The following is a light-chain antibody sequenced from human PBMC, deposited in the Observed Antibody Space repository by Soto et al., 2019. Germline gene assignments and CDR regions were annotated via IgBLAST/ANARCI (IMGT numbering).Light chain of an antibody. CDR2: DVS. V-gene: IGLV2-14*01. CDR3: SSYTSSSTLYV. J-gene: IGLJ1*01. Sequence: QSVLTQPASVSGSPGQSITISFTGTSSEAGRYDYVSWYQQHPSKAPDLRIYDVSNRPSAASNRFSGSKTGNTASLTISGLQAEDEADYYCSSYTSSSTLYVFGTGTKV. CDR1: SSEAGRYDY.